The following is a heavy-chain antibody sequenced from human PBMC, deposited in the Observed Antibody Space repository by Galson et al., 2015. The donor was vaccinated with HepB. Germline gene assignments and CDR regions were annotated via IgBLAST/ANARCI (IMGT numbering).Heavy chain of an antibody. J-gene: IGHJ6*03. CDR3: ARDLGGLNYYDMDV. CDR2: TYYRSKWYN. D-gene: IGHD3-10*01. Sequence: CAISGDSVSSDSAAWNWIRQSPSRGLEWLGRTYYRSKWYNDYAVSVRGRITINPDTSKNQFSLQLNSVTPEDTAVYYCARDLGGLNYYDMDVWGKGTTVTVSS. CDR1: GDSVSSDSAA. V-gene: IGHV6-1*01.